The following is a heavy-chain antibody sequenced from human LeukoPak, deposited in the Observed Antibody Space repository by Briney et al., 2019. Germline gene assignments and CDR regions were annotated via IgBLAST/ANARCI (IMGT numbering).Heavy chain of an antibody. Sequence: ESGPTLVKPTQTLTLTCTFSGFSLSTSGVGVGWIRQPPGKALEWLALIYWNDDKRYSPSLKSRLTITKDTSKNHVVLTMTNMDPVDTATYYCAHLADFWSGYFYFDYWGQGTLVTVSS. V-gene: IGHV2-5*01. CDR1: GFSLSTSGVG. D-gene: IGHD3-3*01. CDR3: AHLADFWSGYFYFDY. J-gene: IGHJ4*02. CDR2: IYWNDDK.